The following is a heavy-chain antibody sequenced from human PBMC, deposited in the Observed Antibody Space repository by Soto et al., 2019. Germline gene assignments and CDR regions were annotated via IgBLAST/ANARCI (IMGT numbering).Heavy chain of an antibody. CDR1: GGSISSGGYY. Sequence: PSETLSLTCTVSGGSISSGGYYWRWIRPHPGKGLEWIGYIYYSGSTNYSSSLESRVTISVDTSRNQFSLKLNSMTAADTAVYYCARHNYGSGSTYFDYWGQGTLVTVSS. V-gene: IGHV4-31*03. D-gene: IGHD3-10*01. J-gene: IGHJ4*02. CDR2: IYYSGST. CDR3: ARHNYGSGSTYFDY.